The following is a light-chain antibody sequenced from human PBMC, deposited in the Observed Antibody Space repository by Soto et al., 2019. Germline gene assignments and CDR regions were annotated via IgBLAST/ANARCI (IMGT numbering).Light chain of an antibody. CDR2: ANS. Sequence: QSAVTQPRSVSGAPGQRVTISCTGSSSNIGAGYDVHWYQQLPGTAPKLLIYANSNRPSGVPDRFSGSKSGTSASLAITGLQAEDEADYYCQSYDSSLSGFSVFGTGTKLTVL. V-gene: IGLV1-40*01. CDR1: SSNIGAGYD. CDR3: QSYDSSLSGFSV. J-gene: IGLJ1*01.